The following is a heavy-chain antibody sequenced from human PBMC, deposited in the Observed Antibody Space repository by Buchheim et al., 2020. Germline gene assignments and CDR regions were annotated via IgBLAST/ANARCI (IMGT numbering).Heavy chain of an antibody. V-gene: IGHV3-23*01. CDR3: AKRGDCSGGACYFDY. CDR1: GLTFRSYA. D-gene: IGHD2-15*01. Sequence: EVQLLESGGGLVQPGGSLRLSCAASGLTFRSYAMSWVRQAPGKGLEWVSTIGSAGTFYADYVKGRFTISRDNSKNTLYLQMNSLRAEDTAVYYCAKRGDCSGGACYFDYWGQGTL. J-gene: IGHJ4*02. CDR2: IGSAGT.